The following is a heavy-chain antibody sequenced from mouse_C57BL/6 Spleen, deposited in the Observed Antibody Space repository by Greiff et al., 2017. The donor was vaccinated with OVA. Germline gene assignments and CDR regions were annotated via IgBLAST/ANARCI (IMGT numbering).Heavy chain of an antibody. D-gene: IGHD1-1*02. V-gene: IGHV5-16*01. CDR2: INYDGSST. CDR1: GFTFSDYY. J-gene: IGHJ1*03. CDR3: AREGYYGYFDV. Sequence: EVKLVESEGGLVQPGSSMKLSCTASGFTFSDYYMAWVRQVPEKGLEWVANINYDGSSTYYLDSLKSRFIISRDNAKNILYLQMSSLKSEDTATYYCAREGYYGYFDVWGTGTTVTVSS.